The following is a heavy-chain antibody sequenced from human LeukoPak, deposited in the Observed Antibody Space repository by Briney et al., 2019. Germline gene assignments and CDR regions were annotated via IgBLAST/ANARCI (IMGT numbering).Heavy chain of an antibody. CDR3: ARDHRYAFDN. V-gene: IGHV3-48*01. J-gene: IGHJ4*01. CDR1: GFTFSSYA. D-gene: IGHD5-12*01. CDR2: IGISSGNT. Sequence: GGSLRLSCAASGFTFSSYAMSWVRQAPGKGQEWISYIGISSGNTKYADSVKGRFTISRDKARNSLYLQMNSLRVEDTAVYYCARDHRYAFDNWGHGTLVTVSS.